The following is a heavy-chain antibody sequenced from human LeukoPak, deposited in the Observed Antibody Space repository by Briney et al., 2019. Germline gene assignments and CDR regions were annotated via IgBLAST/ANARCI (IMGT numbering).Heavy chain of an antibody. Sequence: ASVKVSCKASGYTFTRYYLHWVRQAPGQGLEWMGIINPSDGSTSYAQKFQGRVTMTRDMSTSTVYMELSSLRSEDTAVYYCARGGDVLVWFGELTAVNDYWGQGTLVTVSS. J-gene: IGHJ4*02. CDR3: ARGGDVLVWFGELTAVNDY. CDR2: INPSDGST. V-gene: IGHV1-46*01. D-gene: IGHD3-10*01. CDR1: GYTFTRYY.